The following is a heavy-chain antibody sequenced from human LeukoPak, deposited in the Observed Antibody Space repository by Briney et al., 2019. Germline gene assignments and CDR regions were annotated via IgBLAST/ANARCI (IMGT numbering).Heavy chain of an antibody. CDR2: ISGSGGST. CDR1: GFTFSSYA. CDR3: AKDRHDYGDYFY. J-gene: IGHJ4*02. Sequence: PGGSLRLSCAASGFTFSSYAMSWVRQAPGKGLEWVSAISGSGGSTYYADSVKGRFTISRDNYKNTLYLQMNSLRDEDTAVYYCAKDRHDYGDYFYWGQGTLVTVSS. V-gene: IGHV3-23*01. D-gene: IGHD4-17*01.